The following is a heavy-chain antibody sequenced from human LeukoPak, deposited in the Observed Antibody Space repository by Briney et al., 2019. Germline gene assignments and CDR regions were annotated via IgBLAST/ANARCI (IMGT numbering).Heavy chain of an antibody. Sequence: GASVKVSCKASGYTFTNYGITWVRQAPGQGLEWMGWISGYNGNTNYAQKFQGRVTMTRDTSISTAYMELSRLRSDDTAVYYCALTSRLDAFDIWGQGTMVTVSS. CDR1: GYTFTNYG. J-gene: IGHJ3*02. CDR2: ISGYNGNT. CDR3: ALTSRLDAFDI. V-gene: IGHV1-18*01. D-gene: IGHD3-22*01.